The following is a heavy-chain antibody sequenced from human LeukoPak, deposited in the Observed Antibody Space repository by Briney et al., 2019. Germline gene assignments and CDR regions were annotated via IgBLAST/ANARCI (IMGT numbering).Heavy chain of an antibody. J-gene: IGHJ4*02. V-gene: IGHV1-69*04. D-gene: IGHD5-12*01. Sequence: SVKVSCKASGGTFSSYAISWVRQAPGQGLEWMGRIIPILGIANYAQKFQGRVTITADKSTSTAYMELSSLRSEDTAVYYCAREGGIVATTAFDYWGQGTLVTVSS. CDR2: IIPILGIA. CDR3: AREGGIVATTAFDY. CDR1: GGTFSSYA.